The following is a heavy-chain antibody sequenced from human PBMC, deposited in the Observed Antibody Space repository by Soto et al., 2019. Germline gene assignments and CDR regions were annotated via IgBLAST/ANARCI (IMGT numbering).Heavy chain of an antibody. V-gene: IGHV3-23*01. Sequence: EVQLLESGGGLVQPGGSLRLSCAASGFTFSSYAMSWVRQAPGKGLEWVSAISGSGGSTYYADSVKGRFTISRDNSKNTLYLQMNSLRDEDTAVYYCAKGPYSGSYHNWFDPWGQGTLVTVSS. D-gene: IGHD1-26*01. CDR2: ISGSGGST. CDR1: GFTFSSYA. J-gene: IGHJ5*02. CDR3: AKGPYSGSYHNWFDP.